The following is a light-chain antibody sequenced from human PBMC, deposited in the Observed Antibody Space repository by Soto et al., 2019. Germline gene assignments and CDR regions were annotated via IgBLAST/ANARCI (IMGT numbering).Light chain of an antibody. V-gene: IGLV4-69*01. CDR3: QTWGTGIWV. CDR2: LNSDGSH. CDR1: SGHSSYA. Sequence: QPVLTQSPSASASLGASVKLTCTLSSGHSSYAIAWHQQQPEKGPRYLMKLNSDGSHSKGDGIPDRFSGSSSGAERYLTRSSLQSEDEADYYCQTWGTGIWVFGGGTKLTVL. J-gene: IGLJ3*02.